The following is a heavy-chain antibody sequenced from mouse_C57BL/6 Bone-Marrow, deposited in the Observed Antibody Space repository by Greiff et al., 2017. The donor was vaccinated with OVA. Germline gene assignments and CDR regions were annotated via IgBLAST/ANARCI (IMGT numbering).Heavy chain of an antibody. D-gene: IGHD1-1*01. CDR3: ASTYYYGSSLYWYFDV. V-gene: IGHV1-55*01. Sequence: QVQLKQSGAELVKPGASVKMSCKASGYTFTSYWITWVKQRPGQGLEWIGDIYPGSGSTNYNEKFKSKATLTVDTSSSTAYMQLSSLTSEDSAVYYCASTYYYGSSLYWYFDVWGTGTTVTVSS. CDR1: GYTFTSYW. J-gene: IGHJ1*03. CDR2: IYPGSGST.